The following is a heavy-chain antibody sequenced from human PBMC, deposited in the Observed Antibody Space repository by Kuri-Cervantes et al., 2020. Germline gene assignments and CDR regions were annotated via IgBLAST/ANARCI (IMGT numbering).Heavy chain of an antibody. J-gene: IGHJ4*02. CDR2: ISASGGNK. D-gene: IGHD5-12*01. Sequence: GESLKISCAASGFTFNSYAMNWVRQAPGKGLEWVSAISASGGNKNYADSVTGRFTISRENSKNMLYLQMNSLRAEDTAKYFCVKEKLLGSFDSWGQGALVTVSS. CDR3: VKEKLLGSFDS. V-gene: IGHV3-23*01. CDR1: GFTFNSYA.